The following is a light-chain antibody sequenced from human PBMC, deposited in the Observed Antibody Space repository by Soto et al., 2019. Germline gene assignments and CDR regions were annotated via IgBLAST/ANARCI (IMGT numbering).Light chain of an antibody. CDR2: YDN. V-gene: IGLV1-44*01. CDR1: NSNIGSNT. Sequence: QSVLTQPPSASGTPGQRVTISCSGSNSNIGSNTVNWYQQLPGTAPKLLIYYDNLRPSGVPDRISGSKSGTSASLAISGLQSDDEADYYCNSYTSSSTPGVFGGGTKLTVL. CDR3: NSYTSSSTPGV. J-gene: IGLJ3*02.